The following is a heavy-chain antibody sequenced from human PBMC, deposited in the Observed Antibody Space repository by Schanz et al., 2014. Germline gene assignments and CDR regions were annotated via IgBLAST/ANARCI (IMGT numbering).Heavy chain of an antibody. V-gene: IGHV3-33*08. CDR1: GFTFSSYG. CDR2: VCYDGSKK. J-gene: IGHJ3*01. CDR3: ARDEGKDGYNLAFDV. Sequence: QVQLVESGGGVVQPGRSLRLSCAASGFTFSSYGMHWVRQVPGKGLEWVAVVCYDGSKKYYADSVKGRFTISRDNSKNMVFLQMNSLRVEDTAIYYCARDEGKDGYNLAFDVWGQGTLVTVSS. D-gene: IGHD5-12*01.